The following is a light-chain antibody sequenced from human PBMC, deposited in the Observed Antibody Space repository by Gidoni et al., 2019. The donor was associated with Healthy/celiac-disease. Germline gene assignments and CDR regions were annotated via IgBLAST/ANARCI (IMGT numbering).Light chain of an antibody. CDR2: DAS. Sequence: DIVLTQSPATLSLSPGERATLSCRASQSVSSYLAWYQQKPGQAPRLLIYDASNRATGILARFSGSGSGTDFTLTISSLEPEDFEVYYCQQRSNWPPMYTFGQGTKLEIK. CDR1: QSVSSY. CDR3: QQRSNWPPMYT. J-gene: IGKJ2*01. V-gene: IGKV3-11*01.